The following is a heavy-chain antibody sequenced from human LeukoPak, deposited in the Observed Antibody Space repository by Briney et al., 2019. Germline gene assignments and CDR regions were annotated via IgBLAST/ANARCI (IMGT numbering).Heavy chain of an antibody. J-gene: IGHJ4*02. V-gene: IGHV3-30*18. CDR1: GFTFSSHG. Sequence: GGSLRLSCAASGFTFSSHGMHWVRQAPGKGLEWVAVISYDGSNKYYADSVKGRFTISRDNSKNTLYLQMNSLRAEDTAVYYCAKGFDFWSGYFDYWGQGTLVTVSS. CDR2: ISYDGSNK. D-gene: IGHD3-3*01. CDR3: AKGFDFWSGYFDY.